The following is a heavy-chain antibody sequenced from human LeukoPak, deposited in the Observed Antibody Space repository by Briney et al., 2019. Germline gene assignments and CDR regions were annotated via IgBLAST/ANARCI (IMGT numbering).Heavy chain of an antibody. V-gene: IGHV1-69*13. D-gene: IGHD5-18*01. J-gene: IGHJ4*02. CDR3: ARDRDTAMVLFDF. CDR2: IIPIFGTA. Sequence: GASVKVSCKASGGTFSSYAISWVRQAPGQGLEWMGGIIPIFGTANYAQKFQGRVTITADESTSTAYMELSSLRSEDTAVYYCARDRDTAMVLFDFWGQGTLVTVSS. CDR1: GGTFSSYA.